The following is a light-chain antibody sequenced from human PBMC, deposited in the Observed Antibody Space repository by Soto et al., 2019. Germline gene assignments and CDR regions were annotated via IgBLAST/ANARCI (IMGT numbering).Light chain of an antibody. J-gene: IGKJ1*01. V-gene: IGKV1-8*01. CDR3: QQYDRYPWT. Sequence: AIRMTQSPSSFSASTGDRVTITCRASQGISTYLAWYQQKPGKAPKLLIYAASTLQSGVPSRFSGSGSGTDFTLTSSCLEAEDFATYYCQQYDRYPWTFGQGTKVEIK. CDR1: QGISTY. CDR2: AAS.